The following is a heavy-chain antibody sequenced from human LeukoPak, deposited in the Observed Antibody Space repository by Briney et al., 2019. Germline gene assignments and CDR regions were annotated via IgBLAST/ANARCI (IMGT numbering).Heavy chain of an antibody. CDR3: ARGGLRLGELSQKDWFDP. D-gene: IGHD3-16*02. J-gene: IGHJ5*02. CDR2: IIPIFGTA. CDR1: GGTFSSYA. V-gene: IGHV1-69*13. Sequence: SVKVSCKASGGTFSSYAISWVRQAPGQGREWMGGIIPIFGTANYAQKFQGRVTITADESTSTAYMELSSLRSEDTAVYYCARGGLRLGELSQKDWFDPWGQGTLVTVSS.